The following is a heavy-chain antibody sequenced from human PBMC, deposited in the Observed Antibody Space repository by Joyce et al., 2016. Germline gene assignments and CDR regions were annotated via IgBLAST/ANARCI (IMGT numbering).Heavy chain of an antibody. Sequence: EVQLVESGGGSVQPGGSLILSCAASGFSFSGYWIHWVRQAPGKGLVWVSRINTEGSSTRFADSVKGRFTTSRDNAKNTLYLQMNSLRAEDTAVYYCVRGISARPGGPNWFDPWGQGTLVTVSS. V-gene: IGHV3-74*01. J-gene: IGHJ5*02. D-gene: IGHD6-6*01. CDR2: INTEGSST. CDR3: VRGISARPGGPNWFDP. CDR1: GFSFSGYW.